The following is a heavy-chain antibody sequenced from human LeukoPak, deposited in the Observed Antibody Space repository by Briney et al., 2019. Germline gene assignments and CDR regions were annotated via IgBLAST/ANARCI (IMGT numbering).Heavy chain of an antibody. CDR2: IRSKANSYAT. Sequence: PGGSLRLSCAASGFTFSDSAMHWVRQASGKGLEWVGRIRSKANSYATAYAASVKGRFTISRDDSKNTAHLQMNSLRAEDTAVYYCARRGTLDYWGQGTLVTVSS. V-gene: IGHV3-73*01. J-gene: IGHJ4*02. CDR3: ARRGTLDY. CDR1: GFTFSDSA. D-gene: IGHD1-1*01.